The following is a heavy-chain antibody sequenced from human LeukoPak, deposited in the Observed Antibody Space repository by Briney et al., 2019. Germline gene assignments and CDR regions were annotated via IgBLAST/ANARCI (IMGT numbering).Heavy chain of an antibody. Sequence: GGSLRLSCAASGFTVSSNYMSWVRQAPGKGLEWVSVIYSGGSTYYADSVKGRFTISRDNSKNTLYLQINSLRAEDTAVYYCARDLPPYYFDYWGQGTLVTVSS. CDR1: GFTVSSNY. CDR3: ARDLPPYYFDY. J-gene: IGHJ4*02. V-gene: IGHV3-66*01. CDR2: IYSGGST.